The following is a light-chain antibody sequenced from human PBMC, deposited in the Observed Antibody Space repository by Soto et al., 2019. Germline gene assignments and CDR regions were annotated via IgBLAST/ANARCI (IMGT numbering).Light chain of an antibody. Sequence: EIVLTQSPGTLSLSPGERATLSCRASQSVSSSYLAWYQQKPGQAPRLLIYGASSRATGIPDRFSGSGSGTDFPLTISRLEPEDFAVYSCQQYGSSLSITFGQGTRLEIK. CDR2: GAS. CDR3: QQYGSSLSIT. J-gene: IGKJ5*01. CDR1: QSVSSSY. V-gene: IGKV3-20*01.